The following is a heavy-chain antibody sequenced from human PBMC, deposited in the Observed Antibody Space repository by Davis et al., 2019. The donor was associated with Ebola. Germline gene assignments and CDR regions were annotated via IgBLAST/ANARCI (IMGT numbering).Heavy chain of an antibody. Sequence: GSLRLSCAVYGGSFSGYYWSWIRQPPGKGLEWIGEINHSGSTNYNPSLKSRVTISVDTSKNQFSLKLSSVTAADTAVYYCARRPISSSWYGGVWGWFDPWGQGTLVTVSS. CDR2: INHSGST. V-gene: IGHV4-34*01. CDR3: ARRPISSSWYGGVWGWFDP. CDR1: GGSFSGYY. D-gene: IGHD6-13*01. J-gene: IGHJ5*02.